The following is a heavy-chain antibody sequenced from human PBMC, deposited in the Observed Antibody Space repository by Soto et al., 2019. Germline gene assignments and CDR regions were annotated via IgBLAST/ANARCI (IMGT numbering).Heavy chain of an antibody. CDR1: GGSISSSSYY. J-gene: IGHJ6*02. CDR3: ARDLWGYCGTDCDLKDV. CDR2: IYYSGST. D-gene: IGHD2-21*02. V-gene: IGHV4-39*02. Sequence: SETLSLTCTVSGGSISSSSYYWGWFRQPPGKGLEWIGSIYYSGSTYYNPSLKSRVTISVDTSKNQFSLRLSSVTAADTAVYYCARDLWGYCGTDCDLKDVWSQGTTDTGSS.